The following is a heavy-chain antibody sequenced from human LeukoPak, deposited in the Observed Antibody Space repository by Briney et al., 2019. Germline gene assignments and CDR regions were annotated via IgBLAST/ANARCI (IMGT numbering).Heavy chain of an antibody. Sequence: GESLKISFKGSGYRSTNYWIGWVRQMPGKGLEWMGIIYPGDSDTRYSPSFQGQVTISADKSISTAYLQWSRLKAPDTAVHYCARRSTSSWGFDPWGQGTLDTVSS. CDR1: GYRSTNYW. D-gene: IGHD2-2*01. CDR3: ARRSTSSWGFDP. CDR2: IYPGDSDT. J-gene: IGHJ5*02. V-gene: IGHV5-51*01.